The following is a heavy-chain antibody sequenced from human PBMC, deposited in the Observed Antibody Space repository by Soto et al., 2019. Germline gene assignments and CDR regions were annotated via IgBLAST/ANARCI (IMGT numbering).Heavy chain of an antibody. CDR1: GFTFSSYA. CDR3: AKGTYYDFWSGPTIFDY. D-gene: IGHD3-3*01. Sequence: PGGSLRLSCAASGFTFSSYAMSWVRQAPGKGLEWVSAISGSGGSTYYADPVKGRFTISRDNSKNTLYLQMNSLRAEDTAVYYCAKGTYYDFWSGPTIFDYWGQGTLVTVSS. CDR2: ISGSGGST. J-gene: IGHJ4*02. V-gene: IGHV3-23*01.